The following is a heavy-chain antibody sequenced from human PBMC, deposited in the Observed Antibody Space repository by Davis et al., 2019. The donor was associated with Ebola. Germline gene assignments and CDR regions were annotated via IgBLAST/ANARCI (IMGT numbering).Heavy chain of an antibody. J-gene: IGHJ3*02. Sequence: GESLKISCQGSGYSFTSYWIGWVRQMPGKGLEWMGIIYPGDSDTRYSPSFQGQVTISADKSISTAYLQWSSLKASDTAMYYCARHVTYCGGDCYWHDAFDIWGQGTMVTVSS. CDR2: IYPGDSDT. CDR3: ARHVTYCGGDCYWHDAFDI. V-gene: IGHV5-51*01. D-gene: IGHD2-21*01. CDR1: GYSFTSYW.